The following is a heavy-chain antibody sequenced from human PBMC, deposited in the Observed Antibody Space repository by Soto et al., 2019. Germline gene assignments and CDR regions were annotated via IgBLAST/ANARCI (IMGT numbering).Heavy chain of an antibody. CDR1: GFIFSSYS. Sequence: PGGSLRLSCAASGFIFSSYSMNWVRQAPGKGLEWISYISSSSSPIYYADSVKGRFTISRDNAKNSLFLQMNSLRDDDTAYYYCARERDGMDVWGQGTTVTAP. CDR3: ARERDGMDV. CDR2: ISSSSSPI. J-gene: IGHJ6*02. V-gene: IGHV3-48*02.